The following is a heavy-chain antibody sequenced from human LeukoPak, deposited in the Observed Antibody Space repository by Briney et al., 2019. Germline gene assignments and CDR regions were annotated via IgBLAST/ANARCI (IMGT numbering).Heavy chain of an antibody. CDR3: ARIYYDILTAQGNAFDI. CDR1: GYTFTSYG. J-gene: IGHJ3*02. CDR2: ISAYNGNT. D-gene: IGHD3-9*01. V-gene: IGHV1-18*01. Sequence: GTSVKVSCKASGYTFTSYGISWVRQAPGQGLEWMGWISAYNGNTNYAQKLQGRVTMTTDTSTSTAYMELRSLRSDDTAVYYCARIYYDILTAQGNAFDIWGQGTMVTVSP.